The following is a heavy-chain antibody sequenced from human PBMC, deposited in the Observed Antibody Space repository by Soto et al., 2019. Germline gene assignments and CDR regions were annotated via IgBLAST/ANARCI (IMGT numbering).Heavy chain of an antibody. V-gene: IGHV3-30*18. D-gene: IGHD3-9*01. J-gene: IGHJ4*02. CDR3: AKETGPQGGFDY. Sequence: GSLRPSCTVSGSTFSNYAMHWVRQAPGKGLEWVAVISKDGSNKYYGDFVKGRFIISRDSSKNTLDLQMNSLREEDTAVYYCAKETGPQGGFDYWGQGTLVTVSS. CDR1: GSTFSNYA. CDR2: ISKDGSNK.